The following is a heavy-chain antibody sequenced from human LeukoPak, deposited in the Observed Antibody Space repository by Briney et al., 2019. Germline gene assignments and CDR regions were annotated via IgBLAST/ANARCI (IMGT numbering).Heavy chain of an antibody. V-gene: IGHV3-23*01. CDR2: ISGSGGST. CDR3: AKDPGYCSGGSCG. J-gene: IGHJ4*02. Sequence: GGSLRLSCAASGFTFSSYAMSWVRQAPGKGLEWVSAISGSGGSTYYADSVKGRFTISRGNSKNTLYLQMNSLRAEDTAVYYCAKDPGYCSGGSCGWGQGTLVTVSS. D-gene: IGHD2-15*01. CDR1: GFTFSSYA.